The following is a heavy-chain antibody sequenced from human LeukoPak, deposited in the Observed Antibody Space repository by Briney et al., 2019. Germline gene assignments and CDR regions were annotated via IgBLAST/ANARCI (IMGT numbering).Heavy chain of an antibody. CDR3: ASHSAKWELPGRDYFDY. Sequence: SETLSLTCTVSGGTISSSSYYWGWIRQPPGKGLEWSGSIYYSGSTYYNPSLKSRVTISVDTSKNQFSLKLSSVTAADTAVSYCASHSAKWELPGRDYFDYWGQGTLVTVSS. CDR2: IYYSGST. J-gene: IGHJ4*02. CDR1: GGTISSSSYY. D-gene: IGHD1-26*01. V-gene: IGHV4-39*01.